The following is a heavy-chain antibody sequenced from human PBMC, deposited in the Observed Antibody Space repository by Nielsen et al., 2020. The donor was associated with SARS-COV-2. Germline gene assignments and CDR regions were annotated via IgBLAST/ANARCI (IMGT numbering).Heavy chain of an antibody. V-gene: IGHV4-4*02. D-gene: IGHD7-27*01. Sequence: SETLSLTCDVSGVSISYNNWWIWVRHSPGKGLEWIGEIHDNGRTTYSPSLKSRVTIAVDTSKNQISLKLNFVTAADTAVYYCARGRWGPSRLLNYSFYGMDVWGQGTAVTVSS. CDR3: ARGRWGPSRLLNYSFYGMDV. J-gene: IGHJ6*02. CDR1: GVSISYNNW. CDR2: IHDNGRT.